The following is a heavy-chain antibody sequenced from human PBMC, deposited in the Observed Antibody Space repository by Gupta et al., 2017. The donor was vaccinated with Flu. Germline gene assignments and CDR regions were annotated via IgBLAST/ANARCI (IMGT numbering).Heavy chain of an antibody. CDR3: ARQQKTSRGSGFYYYGMDV. CDR2: IDTYDNT. D-gene: IGHD3-10*01. V-gene: IGHV3-13*01. Sequence: MPWVRQGTGKVLEWVAGIDTYDNTDYQDSGKGRFTISREFAKNSLYLQMSSLRAGDTAVYYCARQQKTSRGSGFYYYGMDVWGQGTTVTVSS. J-gene: IGHJ6*02.